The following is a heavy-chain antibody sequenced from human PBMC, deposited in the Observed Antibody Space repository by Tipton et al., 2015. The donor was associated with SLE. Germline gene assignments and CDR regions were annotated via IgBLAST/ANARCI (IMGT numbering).Heavy chain of an antibody. CDR1: GYRFSSYW. CDR2: IYPGDSET. CDR3: ARGNYASESYYRLYMDV. J-gene: IGHJ6*03. D-gene: IGHD3-10*01. V-gene: IGHV5-51*03. Sequence: VQLVQSGAEVKKPGESLKISCKASGYRFSSYWIGWVRQMPGKGLEWMGIIYPGDSETKYSPSFEGQITISADKSISTAYLQWSSLKASDTAVYYCARGNYASESYYRLYMDVWGKGTTVTVSS.